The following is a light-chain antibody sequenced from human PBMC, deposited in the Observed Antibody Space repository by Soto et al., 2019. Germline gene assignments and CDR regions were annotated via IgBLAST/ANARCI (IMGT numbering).Light chain of an antibody. V-gene: IGLV1-40*01. CDR3: QSYDSSLSGL. CDR2: GNS. Sequence: QSVLTQPPSVSGAPGQRVTISCTGSRSNIGAGYDVHWYQQLPGTAPKLLIYGNSNRPSGVPDRFSGSKSGTSASLAITGLQAEDEADYYCQSYDSSLSGLFGTGTKVTVL. CDR1: RSNIGAGYD. J-gene: IGLJ1*01.